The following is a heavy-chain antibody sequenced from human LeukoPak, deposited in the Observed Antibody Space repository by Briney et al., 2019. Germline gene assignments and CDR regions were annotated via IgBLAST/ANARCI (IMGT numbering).Heavy chain of an antibody. CDR1: GFTFSSYA. CDR3: ARGTRARSGWYPYYYYYMDV. V-gene: IGHV3-30*04. CDR2: ISYDGSNK. D-gene: IGHD6-19*01. J-gene: IGHJ6*03. Sequence: GGSLRLSCAASGFTFSSYAMHWVRQAPGKGLEWVAVISYDGSNKYYADSVKGRFTISRDNSKNTLYLQMNSLRAEDTAVYYCARGTRARSGWYPYYYYYMDVWGKGTTVTVSS.